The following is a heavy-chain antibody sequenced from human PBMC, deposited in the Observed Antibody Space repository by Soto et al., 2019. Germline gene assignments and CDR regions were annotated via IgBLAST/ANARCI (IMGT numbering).Heavy chain of an antibody. V-gene: IGHV3-74*03. J-gene: IGHJ4*02. D-gene: IGHD3-16*01. Sequence: EVQLVESGGGLVQPGGSLRLSCAASGFTFSNYWMNWVLQAPGKGLVWVSRIQSDGSRTTYADSVKGRFTISRDNAKNTLYLQMDSLRAEDTAVYFCVSGGSFEKHWGQGTLVSVSS. CDR3: VSGGSFEKH. CDR2: IQSDGSRT. CDR1: GFTFSNYW.